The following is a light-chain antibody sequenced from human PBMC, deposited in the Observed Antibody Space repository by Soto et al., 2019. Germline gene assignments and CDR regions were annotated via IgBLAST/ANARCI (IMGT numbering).Light chain of an antibody. V-gene: IGLV2-14*03. Sequence: QSVLTQPASVSGSPGQSITISCTGTSGDVGVYKFVTWYQQHPGKAPKLIIYDVSNRPSGVSSRFSGSMSGNTAALTISGLQAEDEADYFCGSYKGTIYVVGTGTKLTVL. CDR3: GSYKGTIYV. CDR1: SGDVGVYKF. CDR2: DVS. J-gene: IGLJ1*01.